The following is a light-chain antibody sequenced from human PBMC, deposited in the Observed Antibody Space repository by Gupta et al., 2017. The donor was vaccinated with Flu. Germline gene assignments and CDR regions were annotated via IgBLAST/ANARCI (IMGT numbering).Light chain of an antibody. CDR1: QSVSSN. J-gene: IGKJ1*01. CDR3: QQDNNWPRT. V-gene: IGKV3-15*01. CDR2: GAS. Sequence: EIVMTQSPVTLSVFPGERATLSCRASQSVSSNLAWYQQKPGQAPRLLIHGASTRATGIPARFSGSGSGTEFTLTISSLQSEDFAVYYCQQDNNWPRTFGQGTKVEIK.